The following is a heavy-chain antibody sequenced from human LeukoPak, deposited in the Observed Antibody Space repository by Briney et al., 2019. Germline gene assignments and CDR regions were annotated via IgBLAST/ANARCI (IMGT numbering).Heavy chain of an antibody. J-gene: IGHJ4*02. D-gene: IGHD5-24*01. CDR1: GGTFSNYA. CDR2: IIPILGIA. CDR3: ARDRGDAYNSGDFDY. V-gene: IGHV1-69*04. Sequence: SVKASCKASGGTFSNYAISWVRQAPGQGLEWMGRIIPILGIANYAQKFQGRVTITADKSTSTAYMELSSLRSEDTAVYYCARDRGDAYNSGDFDYWGQGTLVTVSS.